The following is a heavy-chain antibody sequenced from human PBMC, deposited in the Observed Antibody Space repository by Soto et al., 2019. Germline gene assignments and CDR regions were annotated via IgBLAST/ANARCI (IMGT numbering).Heavy chain of an antibody. D-gene: IGHD6-19*01. J-gene: IGHJ4*02. V-gene: IGHV4-39*01. CDR1: GGSISSSSYY. CDR2: IYYSGST. CDR3: ASRTSSGWPDYFDY. Sequence: PSETLSLTCTVSGGSISSSSYYWGWIRQPPGKGLEWIGSIYYSGSTYYNPSLKSRVTISVDTSKNQFSLKLSSMTAADTAVYYCASRTSSGWPDYFDYWGQGTLVTVSS.